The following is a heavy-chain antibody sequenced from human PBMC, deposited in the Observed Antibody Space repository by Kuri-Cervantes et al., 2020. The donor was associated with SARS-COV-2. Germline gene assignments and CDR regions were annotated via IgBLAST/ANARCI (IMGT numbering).Heavy chain of an antibody. J-gene: IGHJ6*02. CDR2: ISYSGSYI. V-gene: IGHV3-21*01. D-gene: IGHD6-19*01. CDR3: ARGYSSDQRYGMDV. Sequence: GGSLRLSCAASGFTFSSYAMSWVRQAPGKGLEWLSSISYSGSYIYHSDSVKGRFTISRDNAKNSLFLQMNSLRAEDTAVYFCARGYSSDQRYGMDVWGQGTTVTVSS. CDR1: GFTFSSYA.